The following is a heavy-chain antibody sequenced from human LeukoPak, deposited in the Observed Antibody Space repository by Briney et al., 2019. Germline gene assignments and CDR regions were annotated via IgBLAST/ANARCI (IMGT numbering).Heavy chain of an antibody. Sequence: GGSLRLSCAASGFTFSSYAMSWVRQAPGKGLEWVSAISGSGGSTYYADSVKGRFTISRDNSKNTLYLQMNSLRAEDTAVYYCAKDDHYGDYLGLFDYWCQGTLVTVSS. J-gene: IGHJ4*02. D-gene: IGHD4-17*01. CDR1: GFTFSSYA. CDR2: ISGSGGST. CDR3: AKDDHYGDYLGLFDY. V-gene: IGHV3-23*01.